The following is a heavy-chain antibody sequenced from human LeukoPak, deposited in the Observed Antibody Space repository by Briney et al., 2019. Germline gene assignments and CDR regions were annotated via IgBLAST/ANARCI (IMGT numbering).Heavy chain of an antibody. CDR1: GFTLSNYG. Sequence: PGGPLRLSCAASGFTLSNYGVNGVRQAPGKGLEWISYISSSSSLIYYADSVKGRFTISRDNADNSLYLQLKSLRDEDTAVYYCARAMRSGYDSWGQGTLVTVSS. CDR3: ARAMRSGYDS. J-gene: IGHJ4*02. V-gene: IGHV3-48*02. CDR2: ISSSSSLI. D-gene: IGHD5-12*01.